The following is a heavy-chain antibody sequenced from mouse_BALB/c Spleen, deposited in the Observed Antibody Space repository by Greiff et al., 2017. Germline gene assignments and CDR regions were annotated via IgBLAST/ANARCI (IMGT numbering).Heavy chain of an antibody. CDR1: GYTFTSYW. Sequence: LQQPGSELVRPGASVKLSCKASGYTFTSYWMHWVKQRPGQGLEWIGNIYPGSGSTNYDEKFKSKATLTVDTSSSTAYMQLSSLTSEDSAVYYWTREVRRVYAMDYWGQGTSVTVSS. CDR3: TREVRRVYAMDY. CDR2: IYPGSGST. J-gene: IGHJ4*01. D-gene: IGHD2-14*01. V-gene: IGHV1S22*01.